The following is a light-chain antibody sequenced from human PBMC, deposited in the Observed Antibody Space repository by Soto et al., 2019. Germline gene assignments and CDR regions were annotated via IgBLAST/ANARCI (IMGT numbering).Light chain of an antibody. CDR1: QSVLYSSNNKNY. CDR2: WAS. V-gene: IGKV4-1*01. CDR3: QQYYSPWT. J-gene: IGKJ1*01. Sequence: DIVMTQSPDSLAVSLGERATINCKSSQSVLYSSNNKNYLAWYQQKPGQPPKLRIYWASTRESGVPDRFSGSGSGTDFTLTISSLQAEDVAVYYCQQYYSPWTFGQGTKVELK.